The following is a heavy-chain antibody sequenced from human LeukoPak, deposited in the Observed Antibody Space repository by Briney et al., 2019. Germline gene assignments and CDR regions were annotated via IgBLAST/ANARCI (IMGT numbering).Heavy chain of an antibody. CDR1: GFTFSGSD. CDR2: IRNKANSYAT. V-gene: IGHV3-73*01. CDR3: SRQTPIVAPAAMDV. J-gene: IGHJ6*02. Sequence: GGSLRLFCAASGFTFSGSDIHWVRQASGKGLEWVGRIRNKANSYATAYGASVKGRFTISRDDSKNTAFLQMNSLKTEDTAVYYCSRQTPIVAPAAMDVWGQGTTVIVSS. D-gene: IGHD2-2*01.